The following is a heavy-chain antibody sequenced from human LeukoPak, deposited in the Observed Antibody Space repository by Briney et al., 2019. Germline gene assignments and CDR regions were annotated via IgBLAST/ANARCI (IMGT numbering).Heavy chain of an antibody. CDR3: ATGWASHDY. CDR1: GFTLSNYW. CDR2: IKQDEGEN. J-gene: IGHJ4*02. Sequence: GGSLRLSCSASGFTLSNYWMTWVRQAPGKGLEWVANIKQDEGENYYVDSVKGRFTISRDNAKNSLYLQMNGLRVEDTAVYYCATGWASHDYWGQGTLVTVSS. V-gene: IGHV3-7*01. D-gene: IGHD6-19*01.